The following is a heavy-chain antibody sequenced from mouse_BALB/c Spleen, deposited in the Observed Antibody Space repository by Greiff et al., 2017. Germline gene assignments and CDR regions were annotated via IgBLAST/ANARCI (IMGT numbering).Heavy chain of an antibody. CDR3: AEGRYDVFAY. J-gene: IGHJ3*01. CDR1: GYSITSDYA. D-gene: IGHD2-14*01. Sequence: EVMLVESGPGLVKPSQSLSLTCTVTGYSITSDYAWNWIRQFPGNKLEWMGYISYSGSTSYNPSLKSRISITRDTSKNQFFLQLNSVTTEDTATYYCAEGRYDVFAYWGQGTLVTVSA. CDR2: ISYSGST. V-gene: IGHV3-2*02.